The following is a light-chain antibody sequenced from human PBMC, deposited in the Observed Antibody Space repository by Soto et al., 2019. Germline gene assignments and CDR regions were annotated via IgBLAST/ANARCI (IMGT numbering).Light chain of an antibody. Sequence: IVLTQSPATLSLSPGERATLSCTASQHVTTTYIAWYQQQFGQAPRLLIYGASTRATGTPDRFTGGGFGTYFTLTISRVEPEDFAVYYCQQYDSSFTFGGGTKVEMK. J-gene: IGKJ4*01. CDR1: QHVTTTY. CDR3: QQYDSSFT. CDR2: GAS. V-gene: IGKV3-20*01.